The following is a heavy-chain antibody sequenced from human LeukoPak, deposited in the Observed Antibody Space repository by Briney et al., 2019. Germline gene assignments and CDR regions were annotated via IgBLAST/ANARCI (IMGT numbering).Heavy chain of an antibody. D-gene: IGHD6-6*01. CDR2: ISGSGGST. CDR1: GFTFSSYA. Sequence: PGGSLRLSCAASGFTFSSYAMSWVRQAPGKGLEWVSAISGSGGSTYYADSVKGRFTISRDNSKNTLYLQMNSLRAEDTAVYYCAKDHREYSSSLVGNYFDYWGQGTLVTVSS. CDR3: AKDHREYSSSLVGNYFDY. V-gene: IGHV3-23*01. J-gene: IGHJ4*02.